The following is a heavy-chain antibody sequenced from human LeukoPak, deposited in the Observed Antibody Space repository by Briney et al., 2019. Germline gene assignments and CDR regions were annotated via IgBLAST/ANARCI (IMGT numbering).Heavy chain of an antibody. CDR2: IYDSGST. J-gene: IGHJ5*02. CDR3: ARHNYYHFWSTLNWFDP. D-gene: IGHD3-3*01. V-gene: IGHV4-38-2*02. Sequence: PSETLSLTCTIFGSSISDNYYWGWIRRPPGKVLECIGSIYDSGSTYYNQSLKSRVTLSVDTSNNHFSLKLRSVTAADTAVYYCARHNYYHFWSTLNWFDPWGQGTLVTVSS. CDR1: GSSISDNYY.